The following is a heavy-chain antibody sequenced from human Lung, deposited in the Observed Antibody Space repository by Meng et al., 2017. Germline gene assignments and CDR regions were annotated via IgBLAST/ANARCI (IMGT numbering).Heavy chain of an antibody. CDR3: ARGQKGYFDL. Sequence: VQLQQWGAGLLKPSETLSLTCTVSGGSISSSNYYWSWIRQPPGKGLEWSGHIYNSGSTYYNPSLKSRITISVDTSKNQFSLKLSSVTAADTAVYYCARGQKGYFDLWGRGTLVTVSS. J-gene: IGHJ2*01. V-gene: IGHV4-30-4*01. CDR2: IYNSGST. CDR1: GGSISSSNYY.